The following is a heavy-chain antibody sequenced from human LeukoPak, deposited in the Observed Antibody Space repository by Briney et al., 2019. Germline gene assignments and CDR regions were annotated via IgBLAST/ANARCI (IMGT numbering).Heavy chain of an antibody. CDR1: GDSISSSNW. CDR2: IYHSGSA. V-gene: IGHV4-4*02. D-gene: IGHD2-15*01. CDR3: ARVLGGSNFDY. J-gene: IGHJ4*02. Sequence: SGTLSLTCAVSGDSISSSNWWSWVRQTPGKGLEWIGEIYHSGSANYNPSLKSRVTISVDKSKNQFSLKLSSVTAADTAVYYCARVLGGSNFDYWGQGTLVTVSS.